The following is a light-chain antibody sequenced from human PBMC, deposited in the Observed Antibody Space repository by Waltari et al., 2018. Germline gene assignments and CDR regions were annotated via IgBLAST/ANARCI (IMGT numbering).Light chain of an antibody. CDR2: DAS. CDR1: QDISNY. V-gene: IGKV1-33*01. Sequence: DIQMTQSPSSLSASVGARVTITCQASQDISNYLNWYQQKPGKAPKLLIYDASTLETGVPSRCSGSGSGTDFTFTISSLQPEDIATYYCQQYDNLPYTFGQGTKLEIK. J-gene: IGKJ2*01. CDR3: QQYDNLPYT.